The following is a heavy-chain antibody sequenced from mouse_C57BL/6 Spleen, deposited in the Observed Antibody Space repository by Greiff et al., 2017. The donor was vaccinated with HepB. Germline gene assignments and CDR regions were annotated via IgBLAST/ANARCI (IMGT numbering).Heavy chain of an antibody. Sequence: EVKLEESGGGLVKPGGSLKLSCAASGFTFSDYGMHWVRQAPEKGLEWVAYISSGSSTIYYADTVKGRFTISRDNAKNTLFLQMTSLRSEDTAMYYCARDGNSYYFDYWGQGTTLTVSS. CDR2: ISSGSSTI. V-gene: IGHV5-17*01. J-gene: IGHJ2*01. D-gene: IGHD2-1*01. CDR3: ARDGNSYYFDY. CDR1: GFTFSDYG.